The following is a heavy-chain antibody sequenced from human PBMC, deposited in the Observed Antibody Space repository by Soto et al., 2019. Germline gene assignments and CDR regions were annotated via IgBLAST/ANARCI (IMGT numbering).Heavy chain of an antibody. V-gene: IGHV4-59*01. D-gene: IGHD5-12*01. J-gene: IGHJ5*02. CDR3: ARDRYSGYEHDHGPWFDP. Sequence: PSETLSLTCTVSGGSISSYYWSWIRQPPGKGLEWIGYIYYSGSTNYNPSLKSRVTISVDTSKNQFSLKLSSVTAADTAMYYCARDRYSGYEHDHGPWFDPWGQGTLVTVSS. CDR1: GGSISSYY. CDR2: IYYSGST.